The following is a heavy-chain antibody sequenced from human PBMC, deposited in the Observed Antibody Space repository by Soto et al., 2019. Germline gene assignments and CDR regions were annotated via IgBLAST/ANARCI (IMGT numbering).Heavy chain of an antibody. CDR2: ISSSSSYI. D-gene: IGHD2-15*01. CDR1: GFTFSSYS. J-gene: IGHJ3*02. V-gene: IGHV3-21*01. Sequence: GGSLKLSCAASGFTFSSYSMNWVRQAPGKGLEWVSSISSSSSYIYYPDSVKGRFTISRDNAKNSLYLQMNSLRAEDTAVYYCARGMQVVVAAGAFDIWGQGTMVTVSS. CDR3: ARGMQVVVAAGAFDI.